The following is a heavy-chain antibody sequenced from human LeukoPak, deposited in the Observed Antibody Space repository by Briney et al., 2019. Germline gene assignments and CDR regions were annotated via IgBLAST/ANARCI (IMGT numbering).Heavy chain of an antibody. D-gene: IGHD2-15*01. V-gene: IGHV4-38-2*02. CDR3: AREGRYCSGGSCSYMDV. CDR1: GYSISSGYY. CDR2: IYHSGST. Sequence: SETLSLTCTVSGYSISSGYYWGWIRQPPGKGLEWIGSIYHSGSTYYNPSLKSRVTISVDTSKNQFSLKLSSVTAADTAVYYCAREGRYCSGGSCSYMDVWGKGTTVTVSS. J-gene: IGHJ6*03.